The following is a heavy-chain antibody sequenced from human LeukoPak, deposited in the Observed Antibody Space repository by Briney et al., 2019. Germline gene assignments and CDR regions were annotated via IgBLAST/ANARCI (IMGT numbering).Heavy chain of an antibody. Sequence: SGGSLRLSCAASGFTFSSYEMSWVRQAPGKGLEWVSYISSGSNTIYYADSVKGRFTISRDNAKNSLYLQMNSLRAEDTAVYYCARVNNDGVSWEYYFDYWGQGTLVTVSS. J-gene: IGHJ4*02. V-gene: IGHV3-48*03. D-gene: IGHD1/OR15-1a*01. CDR2: ISSGSNTI. CDR1: GFTFSSYE. CDR3: ARVNNDGVSWEYYFDY.